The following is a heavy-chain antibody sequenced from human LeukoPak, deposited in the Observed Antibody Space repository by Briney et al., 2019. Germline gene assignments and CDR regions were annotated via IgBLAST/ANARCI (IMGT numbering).Heavy chain of an antibody. CDR3: ARHAGYSSGWSFPFDY. Sequence: PSETLSLTCTVSGGSISSYYWSWIRQPPGKGLEWIGYIYYSGSTNYNPSLKSRVTISVDTSKNQFSLKLSSVTAADTAVYYCARHAGYSSGWSFPFDYWGQGTLVTVSS. V-gene: IGHV4-59*08. D-gene: IGHD6-19*01. J-gene: IGHJ4*02. CDR2: IYYSGST. CDR1: GGSISSYY.